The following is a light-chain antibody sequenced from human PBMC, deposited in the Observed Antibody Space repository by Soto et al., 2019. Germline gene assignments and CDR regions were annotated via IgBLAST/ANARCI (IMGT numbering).Light chain of an antibody. CDR2: GTS. J-gene: IGKJ2*01. CDR3: QQHDNRPQT. Sequence: EIVLTQSPDTLSSSPGERATLSCRASQSVTTSLAWYQHKPGQAPRLLIHGTSNRATGVPARFSGSVSGTEFTLTISRLEPEDFAVYYCQQHDNRPQTFGQGTKLDIK. CDR1: QSVTTS. V-gene: IGKV3D-15*01.